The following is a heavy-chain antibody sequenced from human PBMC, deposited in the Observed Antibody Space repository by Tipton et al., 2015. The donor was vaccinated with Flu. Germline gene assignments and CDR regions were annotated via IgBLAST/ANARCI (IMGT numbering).Heavy chain of an antibody. CDR3: AREHSYGLYNFDY. Sequence: SLRLSCAASGFIFSDYGMHWVRQAPGKGLEWVAVIWFDGSSEYYADSVKGRFTISRDNSKNTLYLQMNSLRAEDTAVYYCAREHSYGLYNFDYWGQGTLVTVSS. D-gene: IGHD5-18*01. J-gene: IGHJ4*02. CDR2: IWFDGSSE. CDR1: GFIFSDYG. V-gene: IGHV3-33*01.